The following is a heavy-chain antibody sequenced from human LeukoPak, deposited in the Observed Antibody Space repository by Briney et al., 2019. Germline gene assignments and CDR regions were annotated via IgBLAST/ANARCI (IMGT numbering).Heavy chain of an antibody. CDR3: ASRSAARRTDPGHY. D-gene: IGHD6-6*01. Sequence: SETLSLTCAVYGGSFSGYYWSWIRQPPGKGLEWIGEINHSGSTNYNPSLKSRVTISVDTSKSQFSLKLSSVTAADTAVYYCASRSAARRTDPGHYWGQGTLVTVSS. J-gene: IGHJ4*02. V-gene: IGHV4-34*01. CDR2: INHSGST. CDR1: GGSFSGYY.